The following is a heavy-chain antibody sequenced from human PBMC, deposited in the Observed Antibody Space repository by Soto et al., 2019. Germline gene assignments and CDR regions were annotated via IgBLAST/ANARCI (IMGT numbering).Heavy chain of an antibody. J-gene: IGHJ4*02. CDR2: ISFDGSNK. D-gene: IGHD6-19*01. V-gene: IGHV3-30*18. CDR1: GFSFRTYG. Sequence: QVHLVESGGGVVQPGRSLRLSCATSGFSFRTYGMHWVRQTPGKGLEWVAVISFDGSNKFYADSVKGRFTISRDNSNDTLYLRMTSLRPDDTAVYYCAKDRRLAVAGALHDWGQGTRVTVSS. CDR3: AKDRRLAVAGALHD.